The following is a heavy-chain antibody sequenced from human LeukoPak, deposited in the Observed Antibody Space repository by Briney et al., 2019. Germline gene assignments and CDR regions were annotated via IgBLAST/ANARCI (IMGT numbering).Heavy chain of an antibody. D-gene: IGHD2-2*01. Sequence: ASVKVSCKTSGYTFTSYGITWVQQAPGQGLEWMGWISAYNGDTRYARNLQGRVTMTTDTSTSTAYMELRSLRSDDTGVYYCARDKYCTRTSCSIDPGSIAEYFQHWGQGTLVTVSS. CDR1: GYTFTSYG. J-gene: IGHJ1*01. CDR3: ARDKYCTRTSCSIDPGSIAEYFQH. CDR2: ISAYNGDT. V-gene: IGHV1-18*01.